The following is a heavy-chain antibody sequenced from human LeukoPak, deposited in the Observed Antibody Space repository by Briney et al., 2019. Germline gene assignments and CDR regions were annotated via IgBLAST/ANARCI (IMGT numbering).Heavy chain of an antibody. J-gene: IGHJ3*02. V-gene: IGHV4-61*02. CDR2: IYTSGST. CDR1: GGSISSGSYS. D-gene: IGHD2/OR15-2a*01. CDR3: AREGTTLDAFDI. Sequence: SETLSLTCTVSGGSISSGSYSWSWIRQPAGKGLEWIGRIYTSGSTNYNPSLKSRVTISVDTSKNQFSLKLSSVTAADTAVYYCAREGTTLDAFDIWGQGTMVTVSS.